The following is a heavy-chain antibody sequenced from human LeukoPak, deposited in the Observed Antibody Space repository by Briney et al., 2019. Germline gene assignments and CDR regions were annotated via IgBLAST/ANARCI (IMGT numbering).Heavy chain of an antibody. V-gene: IGHV3-48*01. Sequence: GGSLRLSCAASAFTFSDYSMNWVRQAPGKGLEWISYNSGRSSTIYYADSVRGRFTISRDNAKNSMYLQMNSLRAEDTAVYYCARDRLTSGSYFFDYWGQGTLVTVSS. CDR3: ARDRLTSGSYFFDY. J-gene: IGHJ4*02. CDR2: NSGRSSTI. D-gene: IGHD1-26*01. CDR1: AFTFSDYS.